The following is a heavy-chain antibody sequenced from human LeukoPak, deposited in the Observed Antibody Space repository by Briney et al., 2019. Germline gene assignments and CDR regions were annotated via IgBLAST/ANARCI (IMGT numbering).Heavy chain of an antibody. Sequence: GGSLRLSCAASGSTFSSYAMSWVRQVPGKGLEWVSAISGSGGSTYYADSVKGRFTISRDNSKNTLFLQMNSLRAEDTAVYYCTKDTVDTTMVPYYFEYWGQGTLVTVSS. V-gene: IGHV3-23*01. CDR2: ISGSGGST. CDR1: GSTFSSYA. J-gene: IGHJ4*02. CDR3: TKDTVDTTMVPYYFEY. D-gene: IGHD5-18*01.